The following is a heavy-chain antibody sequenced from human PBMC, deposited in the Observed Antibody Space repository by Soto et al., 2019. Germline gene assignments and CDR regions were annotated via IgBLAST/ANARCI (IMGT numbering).Heavy chain of an antibody. D-gene: IGHD5-18*01. CDR2: IGVDGGSP. CDR1: GLTFSWFP. J-gene: IGHJ3*02. Sequence: LRLSCEAPGLTFSWFPMNSVRQAPGKELEWASVIGVDGGSPDYADSVQGRVTDSRDNSKSTLYLQMDSMSAEDTAVYYCAKDSIQRNGIYDGFDIWGQGTMVTGSS. V-gene: IGHV3-23*01. CDR3: AKDSIQRNGIYDGFDI.